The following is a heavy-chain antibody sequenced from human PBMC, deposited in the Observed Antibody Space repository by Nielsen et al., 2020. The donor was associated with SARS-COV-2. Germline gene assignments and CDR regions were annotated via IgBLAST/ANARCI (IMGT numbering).Heavy chain of an antibody. CDR1: GFTFSSYG. J-gene: IGHJ4*02. Sequence: GESLKISCAASGFTFSSYGMHWVRQAPGKGLEWVAVISYDGSNKYYADSAKGRFTISRDNAKNSLYLQMNSLRAEDTAVYYCARVYSSGWYWGQGTLVTVSS. CDR3: ARVYSSGWY. V-gene: IGHV3-30*03. D-gene: IGHD6-19*01. CDR2: ISYDGSNK.